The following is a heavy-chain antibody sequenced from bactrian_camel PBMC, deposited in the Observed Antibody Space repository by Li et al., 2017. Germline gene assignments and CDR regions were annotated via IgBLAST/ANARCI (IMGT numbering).Heavy chain of an antibody. J-gene: IGHJ4*01. V-gene: IGHV3S42*01. Sequence: VQLVESGGGSVQAGGSLRLSCAASGYTYRRHCMGWFRQAPGKEREGVAYIDGRGARTGYGRDVQGRFTISRDNAQKTLYPQMGNLKPEDSGMYFCASRGGYCSGFDHFKYAYWGQGTQVTVS. CDR3: ASRGGYCSGFDHFKYAY. CDR2: IDGRGART. CDR1: GYTYRRHC. D-gene: IGHD1*01.